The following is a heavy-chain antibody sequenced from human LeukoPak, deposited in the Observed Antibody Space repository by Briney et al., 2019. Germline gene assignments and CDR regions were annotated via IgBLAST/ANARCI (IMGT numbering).Heavy chain of an antibody. CDR1: GYTFTSYY. CDR2: INPSGGST. J-gene: IGHJ6*03. Sequence: GASVKVSCKASGYTFTSYYMHWVRQAPGQGLEWMGIINPSGGSTSYAQKFQGRVTMTRDMSTSTVYMELSSLRSEDTAVYYCARDGVVVVAAPLLYYYYYYMDVWGKGTTVTVSS. V-gene: IGHV1-46*01. D-gene: IGHD2-15*01. CDR3: ARDGVVVVAAPLLYYYYYYMDV.